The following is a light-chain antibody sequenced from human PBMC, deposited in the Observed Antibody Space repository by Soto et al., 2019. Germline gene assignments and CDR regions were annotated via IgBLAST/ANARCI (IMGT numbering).Light chain of an antibody. CDR1: SSNVGAGYD. CDR3: QSYDSSLSGYV. Sequence: QSVLTQPPSVSGAPGQRVTISCTGSSSNVGAGYDVHWYQQLPGTAPKLLIYGNSNRPSGVPDRLSGCKSGTSASLAITGLQAEDDADYYCQSYDSSLSGYVFGTGTKLTVL. J-gene: IGLJ1*01. CDR2: GNS. V-gene: IGLV1-40*01.